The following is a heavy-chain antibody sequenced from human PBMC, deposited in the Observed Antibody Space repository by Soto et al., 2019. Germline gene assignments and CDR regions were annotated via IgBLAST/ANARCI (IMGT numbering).Heavy chain of an antibody. Sequence: GGSLRLSCAASGFTFTSYAMSWVRQAPGEGLEWVSAISGSGGSAYYRDSVKGRITISRDNSKNTLYLQMNSLRAEDTAVYYCAKSLVAASHYYGMDVWGQGTTVPVSS. V-gene: IGHV3-23*01. CDR2: ISGSGGSA. CDR1: GFTFTSYA. D-gene: IGHD6-6*01. CDR3: AKSLVAASHYYGMDV. J-gene: IGHJ6*02.